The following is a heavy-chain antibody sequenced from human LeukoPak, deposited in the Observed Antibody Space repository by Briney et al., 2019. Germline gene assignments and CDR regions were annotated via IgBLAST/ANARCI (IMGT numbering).Heavy chain of an antibody. J-gene: IGHJ6*02. CDR3: AREIVNYYYYGMDV. V-gene: IGHV3-30-3*01. Sequence: GGSLRLSCAASGFTFSSYAMHWVRQAPGKGLEWVAVISYDGSNKYYADSVKGRFTISRDDSKNTLYLQMNSLRAEDTAVYYCAREIVNYYYYGMDVWGQGTTVTVSS. CDR1: GFTFSSYA. D-gene: IGHD3-16*02. CDR2: ISYDGSNK.